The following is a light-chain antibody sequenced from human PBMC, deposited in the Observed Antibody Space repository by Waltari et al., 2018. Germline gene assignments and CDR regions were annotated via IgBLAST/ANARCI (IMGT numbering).Light chain of an antibody. V-gene: IGLV1-47*01. J-gene: IGLJ3*02. CDR3: AAWDDTLSAWV. CDR2: RNN. Sequence: QSVLTQPPSASGTPGQRVTISCSGGSSNLGTNYVYWYQQFPGTAPKLLVYRNNERPSGVPDRFSGSKSGTSASLAISGLRSEDEADFYCAAWDDTLSAWVFGGGTQLTVL. CDR1: SSNLGTNY.